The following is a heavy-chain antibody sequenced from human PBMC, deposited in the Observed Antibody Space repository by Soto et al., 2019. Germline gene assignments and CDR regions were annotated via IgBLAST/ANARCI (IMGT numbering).Heavy chain of an antibody. V-gene: IGHV3-7*01. D-gene: IGHD2-15*01. CDR3: ARDDAPYCSGGSCSRFAFDY. CDR2: IKQDGSEK. J-gene: IGHJ4*02. Sequence: PGGSMRLSCAASGVTLSIYWMTGARQATGKGLEWVANIKQDGSEKYYVDSVKGRFTISRDNAKNSLYLQMNSLRAEDTAVYYCARDDAPYCSGGSCSRFAFDYLGQGTQVTVSS. CDR1: GVTLSIYW.